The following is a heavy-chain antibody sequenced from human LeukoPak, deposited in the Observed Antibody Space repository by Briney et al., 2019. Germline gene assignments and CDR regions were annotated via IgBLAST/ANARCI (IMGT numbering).Heavy chain of an antibody. Sequence: GGSLRLSCAASGFTVSSNYLSWVRQAPGKGLEWVSILYTDGRTYYADSVKGRFTISRDNSKNTLYLQMSSLRVEDTAVYYCARESRGPPNAGFDSWGQGTLVTVSS. CDR2: LYTDGRT. J-gene: IGHJ4*02. D-gene: IGHD6-13*01. CDR3: ARESRGPPNAGFDS. CDR1: GFTVSSNY. V-gene: IGHV3-53*01.